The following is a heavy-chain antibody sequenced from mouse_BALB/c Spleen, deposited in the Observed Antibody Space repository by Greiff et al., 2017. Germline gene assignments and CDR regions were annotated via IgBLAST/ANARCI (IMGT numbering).Heavy chain of an antibody. Sequence: EVKLMESGGGLVQPGGSLKLSCAASGFTFSSYGMSWVRQTPDKRLELVATINSNGGSTYYPDSVKGRFTISRDNAKNTLYLQMSSLKSEDTAMYYCARDRGDGYYWYFDVWGAGTTVTVSS. CDR1: GFTFSSYG. CDR3: ARDRGDGYYWYFDV. J-gene: IGHJ1*01. V-gene: IGHV5-6-3*01. CDR2: INSNGGST. D-gene: IGHD2-3*01.